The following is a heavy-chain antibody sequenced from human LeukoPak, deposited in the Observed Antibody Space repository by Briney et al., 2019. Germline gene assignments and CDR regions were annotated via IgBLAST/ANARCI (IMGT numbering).Heavy chain of an antibody. CDR3: ARVKGKYSSGLGLFDP. Sequence: WASVKVSCKASGYTFTSYGISWVRQAPGQGLEWMGWISAYNGNTNYAQKFQGRVTMTRDTSISTAYMELSRLRSDDTAVYYCARVKGKYSSGLGLFDPWGQGTLVTVSS. CDR1: GYTFTSYG. D-gene: IGHD6-19*01. J-gene: IGHJ5*02. V-gene: IGHV1-18*01. CDR2: ISAYNGNT.